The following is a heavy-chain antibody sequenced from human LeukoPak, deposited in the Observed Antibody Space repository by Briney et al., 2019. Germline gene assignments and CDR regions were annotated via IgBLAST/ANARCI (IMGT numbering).Heavy chain of an antibody. V-gene: IGHV5-51*07. Sequence: HGESLQISCKGSGSIFTSHWISWVHQLPGKVQEWMGAVSPADSDTRYSPSFHGQITISADESINTAYLQLTSLKASETAMYYCARQGAELGNFDYWGQGTLVIVSS. CDR3: ARQGAELGNFDY. J-gene: IGHJ4*02. CDR1: GSIFTSHW. CDR2: VSPADSDT. D-gene: IGHD3-16*01.